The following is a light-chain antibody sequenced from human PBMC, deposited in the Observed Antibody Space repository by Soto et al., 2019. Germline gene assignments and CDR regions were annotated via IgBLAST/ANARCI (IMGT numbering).Light chain of an antibody. J-gene: IGKJ2*01. V-gene: IGKV3-20*01. CDR3: QQYSDSPST. CDR2: HAS. Sequence: EIVLTQSPGTLSLSPGERATLSCRASHRVSSNYLAWYQQSPGQAPRLLIYHASDRAAGIPERFSGSGSVTDFTLTISRLEPEDFAVYFCQQYSDSPSTFGQGTKLEIK. CDR1: HRVSSNY.